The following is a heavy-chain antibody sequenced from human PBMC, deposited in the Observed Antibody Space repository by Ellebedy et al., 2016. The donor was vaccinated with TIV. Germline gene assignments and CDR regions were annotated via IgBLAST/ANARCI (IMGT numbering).Heavy chain of an antibody. Sequence: GGSLRLXCAASGLTFSSYALPWVRQAPGKGLEWVAVISYDGSNKYYADSVKGRFTISRDNSKNTLYLQMNSLRAEDTAVYYCAKDHGIYDSSGYYPDYWGQGTLVTVSS. CDR2: ISYDGSNK. D-gene: IGHD3-22*01. CDR3: AKDHGIYDSSGYYPDY. J-gene: IGHJ4*02. CDR1: GLTFSSYA. V-gene: IGHV3-30*04.